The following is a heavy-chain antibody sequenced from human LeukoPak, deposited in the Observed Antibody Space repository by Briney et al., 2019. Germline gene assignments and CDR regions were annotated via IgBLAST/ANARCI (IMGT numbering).Heavy chain of an antibody. J-gene: IGHJ4*02. D-gene: IGHD5-18*01. CDR1: GFTFSSYG. V-gene: IGHV3-48*04. CDR3: ARSKTAMVTYFDY. Sequence: PGGSLRLSCAASGFTFSSYGMHWVRQAPGKGLEWVSYISSSSSTIYYADSVKGRFTISRDNAKNSLYLQMNSLRAEDTAVYYCARSKTAMVTYFDYWGQGTLVTVSS. CDR2: ISSSSSTI.